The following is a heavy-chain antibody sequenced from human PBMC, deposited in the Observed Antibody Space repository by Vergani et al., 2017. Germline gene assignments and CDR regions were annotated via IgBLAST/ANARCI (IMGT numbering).Heavy chain of an antibody. CDR2: IYYSGST. CDR3: ARGGTVHFDY. J-gene: IGHJ4*02. CDR1: GGSISSYY. D-gene: IGHD4-17*01. V-gene: IGHV4-59*01. Sequence: QVQLQESGPGLVKPSETLSLTCTVSGGSISSYYWSWIRQPPGKGLEWIGYIYYSGSTNYNPSLKSRVTISVDTSKKQFSLKLSSVTAADAAVYYCARGGTVHFDYWGQGTLVTVSS.